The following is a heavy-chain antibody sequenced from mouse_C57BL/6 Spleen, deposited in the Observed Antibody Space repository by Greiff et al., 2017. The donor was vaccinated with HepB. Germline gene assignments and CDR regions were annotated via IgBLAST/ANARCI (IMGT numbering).Heavy chain of an antibody. V-gene: IGHV1-64*01. Sequence: QVQLQQSGAELVKPGASVKLSCKASGYTFTSYWMHWVKQRPGQGLEWIGMIHPNSGSTNYNEKFKSKATLTVDKSSSTAYMQLSSLTSEDSAVYYCAREYGSSYKRYFDVWGTGTTVTVSS. CDR2: IHPNSGST. D-gene: IGHD1-1*01. J-gene: IGHJ1*03. CDR3: AREYGSSYKRYFDV. CDR1: GYTFTSYW.